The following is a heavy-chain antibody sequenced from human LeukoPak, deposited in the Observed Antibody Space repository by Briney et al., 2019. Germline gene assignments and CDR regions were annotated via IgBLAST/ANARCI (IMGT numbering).Heavy chain of an antibody. CDR2: IYYSGST. V-gene: IGHV4-59*12. CDR1: GGSLSSYS. D-gene: IGHD3-10*01. Sequence: SETLSLTCTVSGGSLSSYSWSWIRQPPGKGLEWIGYIYYSGSTNYNPSLKSRVTISVDTSKNQFSLKLSSVTAADTAVYYCARDHDGSGSYSHFDYWGQGTLVTVSS. J-gene: IGHJ4*02. CDR3: ARDHDGSGSYSHFDY.